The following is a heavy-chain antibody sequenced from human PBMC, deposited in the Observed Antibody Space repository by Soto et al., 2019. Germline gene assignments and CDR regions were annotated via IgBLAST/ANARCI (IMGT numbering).Heavy chain of an antibody. V-gene: IGHV4-34*01. CDR2: INHSVST. D-gene: IGHD2-2*01. Sequence: SETLSLTCAVYGGSFSGYYWSWIRQPPGKGLEWIGEINHSVSTNYNPSLKSRVTISVDTSKNQFSLKLSSVTAADTAVYYCARVVDGCSSTSCYRPVMDVWGQGTTVTVSS. CDR3: ARVVDGCSSTSCYRPVMDV. CDR1: GGSFSGYY. J-gene: IGHJ6*02.